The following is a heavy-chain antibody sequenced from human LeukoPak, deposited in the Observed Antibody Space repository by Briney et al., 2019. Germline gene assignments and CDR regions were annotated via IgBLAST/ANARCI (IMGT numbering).Heavy chain of an antibody. CDR3: ARYARSSGSVNWFDS. V-gene: IGHV4-59*01. CDR1: RGSISPYY. J-gene: IGHJ5*01. CDR2: IFYSGST. Sequence: PSETLSLTCTVSRGSISPYYWSWVRQPPGKGLEWIAWIFYSGSTNYNPSLRSRVTISVDTSNNQFSLNLNSVTAADTAMYYCARYARSSGSVNWFDSWGHGTLVTVSS. D-gene: IGHD1-26*01.